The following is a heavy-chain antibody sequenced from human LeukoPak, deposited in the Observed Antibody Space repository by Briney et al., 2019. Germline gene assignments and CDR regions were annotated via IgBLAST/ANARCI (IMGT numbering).Heavy chain of an antibody. J-gene: IGHJ5*02. CDR3: ARGRTWFDH. CDR2: IYPADSDT. V-gene: IGHV5-51*01. CDR1: GYSFPVFW. Sequence: GESLKISCKTSGYSFPVFWLGWMRQMPGEGLEWMGIIYPADSDTTYSPSFQGQVTISADKSTSTAYLQWSSVKASDSAMYYCARGRTWFDHWGQGTQVTVSS. D-gene: IGHD1-26*01.